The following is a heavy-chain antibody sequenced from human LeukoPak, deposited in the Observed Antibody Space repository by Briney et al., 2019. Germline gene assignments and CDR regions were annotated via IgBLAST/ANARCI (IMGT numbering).Heavy chain of an antibody. CDR2: INHSGST. CDR1: GGSFSGYY. Sequence: SETLSLTCAVYGGSFSGYYWSWLRQPPGKGLEWIGEINHSGSTNYNPSLKSRVTISVGTSKNQFSLKLSSVTAADTAVYYCARERYCSSTSCYTDDAFDIWGQGTMVTVSS. V-gene: IGHV4-34*01. D-gene: IGHD2-2*02. CDR3: ARERYCSSTSCYTDDAFDI. J-gene: IGHJ3*02.